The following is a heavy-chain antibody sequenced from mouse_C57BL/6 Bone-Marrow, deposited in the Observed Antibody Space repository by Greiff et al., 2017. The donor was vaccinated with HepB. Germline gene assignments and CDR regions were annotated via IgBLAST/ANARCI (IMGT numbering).Heavy chain of an antibody. V-gene: IGHV3-6*01. CDR3: ARNPYDFYYFDY. D-gene: IGHD2-4*01. CDR2: ISYDGSN. J-gene: IGHJ2*01. CDR1: GYSITSGYY. Sequence: EVQLQESGPGLVKPSQSLSLTCSVTGYSITSGYYWNWIRQFPGNKLEWMGYISYDGSNNYNPSLKNRISITRDTSKNQFFLKLNSVTTEDTATYYCARNPYDFYYFDYWGQGTTLTVSS.